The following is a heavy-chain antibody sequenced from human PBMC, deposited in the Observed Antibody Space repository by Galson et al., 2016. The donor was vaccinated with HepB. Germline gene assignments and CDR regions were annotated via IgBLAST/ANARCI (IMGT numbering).Heavy chain of an antibody. CDR2: IYGGGETT. D-gene: IGHD6-6*01. CDR1: GLTVSANY. J-gene: IGHJ4*02. Sequence: SLRLSCAASGLTVSANYMSWVRQAPGKELEWVAVIYGGGETTYYADTVKCRFTISRDNSKNTLYLQMDSLRVEDTAVYYCMKRSGSIVARPVDYWGQGTLVSVSS. CDR3: MKRSGSIVARPVDY. V-gene: IGHV3-53*01.